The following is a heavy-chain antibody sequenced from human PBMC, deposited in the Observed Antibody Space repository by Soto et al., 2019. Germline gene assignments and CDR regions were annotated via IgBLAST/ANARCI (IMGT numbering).Heavy chain of an antibody. Sequence: GGSLRLSCVASGFTFISSFMGWIRQAPGKGLEWVANINQDGGVTYYVDSVEGRFTISRDNTKDSLYLQMNSLRGEDTAIYYCARYYRGSGRYFFDYWGQGTPVTVS. V-gene: IGHV3-7*03. CDR1: GFTFISSF. CDR2: INQDGGVT. CDR3: ARYYRGSGRYFFDY. D-gene: IGHD6-19*01. J-gene: IGHJ4*02.